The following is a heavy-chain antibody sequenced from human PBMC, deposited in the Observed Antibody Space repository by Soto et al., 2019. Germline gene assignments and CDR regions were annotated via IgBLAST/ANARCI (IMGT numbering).Heavy chain of an antibody. Sequence: ASVKVSCKASGYTFNSYGISWVRQAPGQGLEWMGWISAYNGNKKYAQKLQGRVTMTTDTSTSTAYMGLRSLRSDDTAVYYCARDLGQQLFDYWGQGTLVTVSS. D-gene: IGHD6-13*01. CDR3: ARDLGQQLFDY. CDR1: GYTFNSYG. V-gene: IGHV1-18*01. J-gene: IGHJ4*02. CDR2: ISAYNGNK.